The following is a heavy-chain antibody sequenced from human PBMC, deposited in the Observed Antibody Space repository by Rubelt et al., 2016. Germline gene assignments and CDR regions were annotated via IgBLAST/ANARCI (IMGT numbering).Heavy chain of an antibody. J-gene: IGHJ4*02. CDR1: GGSISSNTLY. CDR3: ATVPLDYDVSLGLSY. CDR2: IYYSGST. V-gene: IGHV4-39*02. Sequence: QLQLQESGPGLVKPSETLSLTCTVSGGSISSNTLYWGWIRQPPGKGLEWIASIYYSGSTYYNPSLSILCTISMDTSKNHCSLSRSSGTAADTAVYYWATVPLDYDVSLGLSYWGEGTRVTVSS. D-gene: IGHD4-17*01.